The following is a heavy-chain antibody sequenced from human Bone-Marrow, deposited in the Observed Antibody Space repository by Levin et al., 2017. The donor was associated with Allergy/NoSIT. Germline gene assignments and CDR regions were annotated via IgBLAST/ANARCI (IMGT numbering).Heavy chain of an antibody. J-gene: IGHJ6*02. Sequence: RSQTLSLTCTVSGGSISSGDYYWSWIRQPPGKGLEWIGYIYYSGSTYYNPSLKSRVTISVDTSKNQFSLKLSSVTAADTAVYDCARGAVVVTALDGMDVWGQGTTVTVSS. CDR3: ARGAVVVTALDGMDV. D-gene: IGHD2-21*02. CDR2: IYYSGST. CDR1: GGSISSGDYY. V-gene: IGHV4-30-4*01.